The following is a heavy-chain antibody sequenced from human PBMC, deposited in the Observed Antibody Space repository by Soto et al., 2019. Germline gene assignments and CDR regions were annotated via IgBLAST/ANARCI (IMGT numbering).Heavy chain of an antibody. CDR3: ARMDGDHSYYYYGMDV. J-gene: IGHJ6*02. CDR1: GYTFTSYG. V-gene: IGHV1-18*01. CDR2: ISAYNGNT. D-gene: IGHD4-17*01. Sequence: GASVKVSCKASGYTFTSYGISWVRQAPGQGLEWMGWISAYNGNTNYAQKFQGRVTITRDTSASTAYMELSSLRSEDTAVYYCARMDGDHSYYYYGMDVWGQGTTVTVSS.